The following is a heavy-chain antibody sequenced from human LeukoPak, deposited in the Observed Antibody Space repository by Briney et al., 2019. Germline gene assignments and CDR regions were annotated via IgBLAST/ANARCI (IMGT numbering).Heavy chain of an antibody. CDR1: GGSISTSNYY. D-gene: IGHD6-13*01. V-gene: IGHV4-39*07. Sequence: SETLSLTCTVSGGSISTSNYYWGWIRQPPGKGLEWIGNIFYSGSTYYSPSLKSRVTISLDTSKNQFSLKLSSVTAADTAVYYCARGFIAAANAFDYWGQGTLVTVSS. J-gene: IGHJ4*02. CDR2: IFYSGST. CDR3: ARGFIAAANAFDY.